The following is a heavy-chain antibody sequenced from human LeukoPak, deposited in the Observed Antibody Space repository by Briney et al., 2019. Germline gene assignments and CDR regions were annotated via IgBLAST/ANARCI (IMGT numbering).Heavy chain of an antibody. CDR3: ARSGEYSSSSVYYYYYMDV. V-gene: IGHV4-39*07. Sequence: SETLSLTCTVSGGSISSSSYYWGWIRQPPGKGLAWIGSIYYSGSTYYNPSLKSRVTISVDTSKNQFSLKLSSVTAADTAVYYCARSGEYSSSSVYYYYYMDVWGKGTTVTVSS. J-gene: IGHJ6*03. D-gene: IGHD6-6*01. CDR1: GGSISSSSYY. CDR2: IYYSGST.